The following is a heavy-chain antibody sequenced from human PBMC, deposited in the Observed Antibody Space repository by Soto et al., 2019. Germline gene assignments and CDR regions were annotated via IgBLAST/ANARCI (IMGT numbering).Heavy chain of an antibody. CDR3: AREITTPEGTLDY. CDR1: GFTVIDNY. V-gene: IGHV3-66*01. CDR2: IYSGGST. D-gene: IGHD1-1*01. Sequence: GGSLRLSCAASGFTVIDNYMSWVRQAPGKGLEWVSVIYSGGSTYYAGSVKGRFTVSRDNSKNTLFLQMDSLRAEDTAVYYCAREITTPEGTLDYWGQGTLVTVSS. J-gene: IGHJ4*02.